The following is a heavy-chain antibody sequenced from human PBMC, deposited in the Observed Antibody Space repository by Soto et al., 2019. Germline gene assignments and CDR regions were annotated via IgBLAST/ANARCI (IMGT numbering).Heavy chain of an antibody. J-gene: IGHJ4*02. V-gene: IGHV1-69*13. D-gene: IGHD6-13*01. CDR1: GGTISSYA. CDR2: IIPIFGTA. CDR3: ARVLIAAAPPLSYFDF. Sequence: ASVKVSCKASGGTISSYAISWVRQAPGQGLEWMGGIIPIFGTANYAQKFQGRVTITADESTSTAYMELSSLRSEDTAVYYCARVLIAAAPPLSYFDFWGQGTLVSVSS.